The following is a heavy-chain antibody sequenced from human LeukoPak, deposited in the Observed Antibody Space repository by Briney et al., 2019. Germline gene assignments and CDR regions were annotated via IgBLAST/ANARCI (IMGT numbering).Heavy chain of an antibody. Sequence: AASVKVSCKASGYXFTSYGISWVRQAPGQGLEWMGWISAYNGNTNYAQKLQGRVTMTTDTSTSTAYMELRSLRSDGTAVYYCARRGVFYGMDVWGQGTTVTVSS. J-gene: IGHJ6*02. CDR1: GYXFTSYG. CDR2: ISAYNGNT. D-gene: IGHD3-3*01. V-gene: IGHV1-18*01. CDR3: ARRGVFYGMDV.